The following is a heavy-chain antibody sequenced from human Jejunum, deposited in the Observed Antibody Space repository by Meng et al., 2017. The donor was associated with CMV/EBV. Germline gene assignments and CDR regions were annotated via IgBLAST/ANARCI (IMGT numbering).Heavy chain of an antibody. V-gene: IGHV3-23*01. Sequence: SLSLSCAASGFAFSSHTRSWVRQAPGKGLEWVSSITGSGTSTYYADSVKGRFTVSRDSSKNSLYLQMNSLRAEDTAVYYCAKLTDSWGQGDLVTVSS. J-gene: IGHJ4*02. CDR3: AKLTDS. CDR1: GFAFSSHT. CDR2: ITGSGTST.